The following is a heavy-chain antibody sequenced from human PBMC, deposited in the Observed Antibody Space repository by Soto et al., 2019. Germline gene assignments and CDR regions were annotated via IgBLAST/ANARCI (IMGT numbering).Heavy chain of an antibody. V-gene: IGHV4-59*12. Sequence: SETLSLTCTVTGGSISTYYWSWIRQPPGKGLEWIGHIYYTGNTNYNPSLKSRVTISVDTSKNQFSLKLSSVTAADTAVYYCASRDCSGGSCYPNWGKGTLVSVCS. D-gene: IGHD2-15*01. CDR2: IYYTGNT. J-gene: IGHJ4*02. CDR3: ASRDCSGGSCYPN. CDR1: GGSISTYY.